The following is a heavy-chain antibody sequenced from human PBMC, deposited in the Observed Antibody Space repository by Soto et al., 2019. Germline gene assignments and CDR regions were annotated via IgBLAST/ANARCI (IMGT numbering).Heavy chain of an antibody. D-gene: IGHD5-18*01. CDR3: AKYYMVTRSPFDY. V-gene: IGHV3-23*01. Sequence: GGSLRLSCAASGFTFSSYAMSWVRQAPGKGLEWVSSITSTGDRAYYADSVKGRFTVSRDNSKNTLYLQMNSLRAEDTAVYYCAKYYMVTRSPFDYWGQGTLVTVAS. CDR2: ITSTGDRA. J-gene: IGHJ4*02. CDR1: GFTFSSYA.